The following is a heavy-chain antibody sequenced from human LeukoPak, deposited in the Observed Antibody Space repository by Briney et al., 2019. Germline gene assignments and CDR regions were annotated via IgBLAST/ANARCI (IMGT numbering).Heavy chain of an antibody. D-gene: IGHD2-15*01. Sequence: GASVKVSCKASGGTFSSYAISWVRQAPGQGLEWMALINLNSGSTTYAQKFQDRVTVTRDTSTSTVYMELSSLRSEDTAVYYCARGCSGGSCYVIDYWGQGTLVTVSS. CDR2: INLNSGST. CDR1: GGTFSSYA. V-gene: IGHV1-46*01. CDR3: ARGCSGGSCYVIDY. J-gene: IGHJ4*02.